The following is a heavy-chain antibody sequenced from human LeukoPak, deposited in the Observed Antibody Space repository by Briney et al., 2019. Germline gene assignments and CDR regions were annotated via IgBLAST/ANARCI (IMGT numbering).Heavy chain of an antibody. CDR3: ARDSTTYYDFWSGAHYYMDV. J-gene: IGHJ6*03. D-gene: IGHD3-3*01. CDR1: AGSISSYS. CDR2: IYYSGST. V-gene: IGHV4-59*01. Sequence: SSETLSLTCTVSAGSISSYSWSWIRQPPGKGLEWIGYIYYSGSTNYNPSLKSRVTISVDTSTNQFSLKLSSVTAADTAVYYCARDSTTYYDFWSGAHYYMDVWGKGTTVTVSS.